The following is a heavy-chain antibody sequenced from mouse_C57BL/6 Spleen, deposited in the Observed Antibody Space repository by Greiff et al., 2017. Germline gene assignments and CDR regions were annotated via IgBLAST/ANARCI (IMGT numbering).Heavy chain of an antibody. V-gene: IGHV5-6*01. D-gene: IGHD1-1*01. CDR3: ARQGVITTVVATYYYAMGY. Sequence: VQLKESGGDLVKPGGSLKLSCAASGFTFSSYGMSWVRQTPDKRLEWVATISSGGSYTYYPDSVKGPFTISRSNAKNTLYLQMSSLKSVDTAMYYCARQGVITTVVATYYYAMGYWGQRTSVTVSS. CDR2: ISSGGSYT. J-gene: IGHJ4*01. CDR1: GFTFSSYG.